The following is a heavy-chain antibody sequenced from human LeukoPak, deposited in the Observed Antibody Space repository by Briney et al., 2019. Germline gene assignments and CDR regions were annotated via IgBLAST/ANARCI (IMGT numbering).Heavy chain of an antibody. CDR3: ARDRSSSAAPSLSY. Sequence: PGGSLRLSCAASGFTLSPYSMNWVRQAPGKGLEWVSYISISGGTIYYADSVKGRFTISRDNAKNSLYLQMNSLRDEDTAVYYCARDRSSSAAPSLSYWGQGTLVTVSS. V-gene: IGHV3-48*02. J-gene: IGHJ4*02. CDR2: ISISGGTI. CDR1: GFTLSPYS. D-gene: IGHD6-13*01.